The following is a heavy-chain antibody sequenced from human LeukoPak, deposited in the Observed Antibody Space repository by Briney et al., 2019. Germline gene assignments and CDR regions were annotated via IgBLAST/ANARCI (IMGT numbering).Heavy chain of an antibody. CDR1: GYTFTGYY. J-gene: IGHJ5*02. Sequence: ASVKVSCKASGYTFTGYYMHWVRQAPGQGLEWMGWINPNSGGTNYAQKFQGRVTMTRDTSISTAYMGLSRLRSDDTAVYYCARDAYCSSTSCYFNWFDPWGQGTLVTVSS. D-gene: IGHD2-2*01. V-gene: IGHV1-2*02. CDR3: ARDAYCSSTSCYFNWFDP. CDR2: INPNSGGT.